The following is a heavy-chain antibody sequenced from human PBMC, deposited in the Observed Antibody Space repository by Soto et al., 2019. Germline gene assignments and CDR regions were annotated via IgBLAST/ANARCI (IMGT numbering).Heavy chain of an antibody. CDR2: ISYDGSNK. CDR1: GFTFSSYG. Sequence: HPGGSLRLSCAASGFTFSSYGMHWVRQAPGKGLEWVAVISYDGSNKYYADSVKGRFTISRDNSKNTLYLQMNSLRAEDTAVYYCAKGGQWLAQPPLDYWGQGTLVTVSS. D-gene: IGHD6-19*01. V-gene: IGHV3-30*18. CDR3: AKGGQWLAQPPLDY. J-gene: IGHJ4*02.